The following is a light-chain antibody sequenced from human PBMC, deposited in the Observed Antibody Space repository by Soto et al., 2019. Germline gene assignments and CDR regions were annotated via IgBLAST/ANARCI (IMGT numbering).Light chain of an antibody. CDR3: QQYYNTPFT. Sequence: DIVLTQSPDSLAVSLGERATLNCKSSQSILYSPSSQNYLGWYQKKPGQPPKLLIYWASTRESGVPDRFSGSGSETDITLTISGLQAEDVAVYYCQQYYNTPFTFGGGTRVEIK. CDR2: WAS. V-gene: IGKV4-1*01. J-gene: IGKJ4*01. CDR1: QSILYSPSSQNY.